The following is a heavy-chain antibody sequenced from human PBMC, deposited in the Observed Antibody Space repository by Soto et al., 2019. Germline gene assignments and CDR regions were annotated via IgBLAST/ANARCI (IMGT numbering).Heavy chain of an antibody. V-gene: IGHV3-23*01. CDR3: AKELWFGELLRYDY. D-gene: IGHD3-10*01. CDR1: GFTFSSYA. Sequence: GGSLRLSCAASGFTFSSYAMSWVRQAPGKGLEWVSAIRGSGGSTYYADSVKGRFTISRDNSKNTLYLQMNSLRAEDTAVYYCAKELWFGELLRYDYWGQGTLVTVSS. CDR2: IRGSGGST. J-gene: IGHJ4*02.